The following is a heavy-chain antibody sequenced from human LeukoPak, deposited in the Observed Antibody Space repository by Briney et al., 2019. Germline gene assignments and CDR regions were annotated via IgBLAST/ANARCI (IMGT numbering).Heavy chain of an antibody. CDR2: IYWDDDK. CDR1: GFSLSTSGVG. CDR3: AHRLQWLVGIHFDY. D-gene: IGHD6-19*01. Sequence: SGPTLVKPTQTLTLTCTFSGFSLSTSGVGVGWIRQPPGKALEWLALIYWDDDKRYSPSLKSRLTITKDTSKNQVVLTMTNMDPVDTATYYCAHRLQWLVGIHFDYWGQGTLVTVSS. J-gene: IGHJ4*02. V-gene: IGHV2-5*02.